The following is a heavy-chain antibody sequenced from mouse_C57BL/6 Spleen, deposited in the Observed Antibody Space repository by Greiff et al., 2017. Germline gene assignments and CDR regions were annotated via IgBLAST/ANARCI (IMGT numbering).Heavy chain of an antibody. CDR3: AKEGGKDAMDY. V-gene: IGHV1-69*01. CDR1: GYTFTSYW. CDR2: IDPSDSYT. D-gene: IGHD1-1*02. J-gene: IGHJ4*01. Sequence: QVQLQQPGAELVMPGASVKLSCKASGYTFTSYWMHWVKQRPGQGLEWIGEIDPSDSYTNYNQKFKGKSTLTVDKSSSTAYMQLSSLTSEDSAVYCCAKEGGKDAMDYWGQGTSVTVSS.